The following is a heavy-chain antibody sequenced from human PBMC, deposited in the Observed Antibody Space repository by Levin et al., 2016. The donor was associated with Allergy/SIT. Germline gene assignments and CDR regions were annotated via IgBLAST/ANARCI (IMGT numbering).Heavy chain of an antibody. D-gene: IGHD6-6*01. V-gene: IGHV1-2*02. Sequence: ASVKVSCKASGYTFTGYYMHWVRQAPGQGLEWMGWINPNSGGTNYAQKFQGRVTMTRDTSISTAYMELSRLRSDDTAVYYCASGDYSSSFIKPAKNWFDPWGQGTLVTVSS. J-gene: IGHJ5*02. CDR2: INPNSGGT. CDR1: GYTFTGYY. CDR3: ASGDYSSSFIKPAKNWFDP.